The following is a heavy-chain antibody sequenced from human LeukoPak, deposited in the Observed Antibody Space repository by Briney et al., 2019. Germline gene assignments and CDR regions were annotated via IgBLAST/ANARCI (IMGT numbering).Heavy chain of an antibody. V-gene: IGHV3-30*03. J-gene: IGHJ6*02. Sequence: GGSLRLSCAASGFTFSSYGMHWVRQAPGKGLEWVAVISYDGSNKYYADSVKGRFTISRDNSKNTLYLQMNSLRAEDTAVYYCRAGDDILTGRPYYYYGMDVWGQGTTVTVSS. CDR1: GFTFSSYG. D-gene: IGHD3-9*01. CDR2: ISYDGSNK. CDR3: RAGDDILTGRPYYYYGMDV.